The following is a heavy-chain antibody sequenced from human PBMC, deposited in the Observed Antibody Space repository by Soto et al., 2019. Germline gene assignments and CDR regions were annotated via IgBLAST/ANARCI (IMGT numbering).Heavy chain of an antibody. D-gene: IGHD4-17*01. V-gene: IGHV3-7*01. Sequence: EAQLVESGGGLVQPGGSLRLSCVASGFTFSTYWMTWVRQAPGKGLEWVANIKQDGSAKYYVDSVKGRFTISRDNANNSLYLQMNSLKIEDTAVYYCVRIAGAYGDYWGQGTLVTVSS. CDR1: GFTFSTYW. J-gene: IGHJ4*02. CDR3: VRIAGAYGDY. CDR2: IKQDGSAK.